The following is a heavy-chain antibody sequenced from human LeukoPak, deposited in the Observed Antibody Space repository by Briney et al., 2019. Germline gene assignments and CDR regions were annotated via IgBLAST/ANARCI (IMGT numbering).Heavy chain of an antibody. D-gene: IGHD3-10*01. Sequence: GGTLRLSCAASGYTFSNYNMNWVRQAPGKGLEWVSYISTSGSTIYYADSVKGRSTISRDNAENSLYLQMNSLRDEDTAVYYCARDLITMVQGEADYWGQGTLVTVSS. CDR2: ISTSGSTI. J-gene: IGHJ4*02. CDR3: ARDLITMVQGEADY. V-gene: IGHV3-48*02. CDR1: GYTFSNYN.